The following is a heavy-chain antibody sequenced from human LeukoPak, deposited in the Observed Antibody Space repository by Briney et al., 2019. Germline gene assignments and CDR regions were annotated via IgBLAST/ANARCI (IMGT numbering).Heavy chain of an antibody. D-gene: IGHD6-13*01. CDR1: GYTFTGYY. CDR3: ATAYHIAAAGTGWFDP. CDR2: INPSGGST. V-gene: IGHV1-46*01. J-gene: IGHJ5*02. Sequence: ASVKVSCKASGYTFTGYYMHWVRQAPGQGLEWMGIINPSGGSTSYAQKFQGRVTMTEDTSTDTAYMELSSLRSEDTAVYYCATAYHIAAAGTGWFDPWGQGTLVTVSS.